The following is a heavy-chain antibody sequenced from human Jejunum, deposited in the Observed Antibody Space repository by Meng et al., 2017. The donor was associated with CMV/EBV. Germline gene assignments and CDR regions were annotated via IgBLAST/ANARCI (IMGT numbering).Heavy chain of an antibody. CDR3: ARAFYGSGTYPASADY. CDR2: ITSASTYI. J-gene: IGHJ4*02. D-gene: IGHD3-10*01. Sequence: FTFNTYSMNWVRQAPGKGLEWVASITSASTYIYYAESVKGRFTISRDNAKNSLYLQMNSLRAEDTAVYYCARAFYGSGTYPASADYWGQGTLVTVSS. CDR1: FTFNTYS. V-gene: IGHV3-21*01.